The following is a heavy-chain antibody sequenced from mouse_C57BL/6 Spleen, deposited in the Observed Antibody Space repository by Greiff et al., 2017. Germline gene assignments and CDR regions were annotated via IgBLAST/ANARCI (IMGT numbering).Heavy chain of an antibody. CDR1: GYTFTSYW. Sequence: QVQLQQPGAELVKPGASVKLSCKASGYTFTSYWMHWVKQRPGQGLEWIGMIHPNSGSTNYNEKFKSKATLTVDKSSSTAYMQLSSLTSEDSAVYYFAITTVVYWYFDVWGTGTTVTVSS. V-gene: IGHV1-64*01. J-gene: IGHJ1*03. CDR3: AITTVVYWYFDV. CDR2: IHPNSGST. D-gene: IGHD1-1*01.